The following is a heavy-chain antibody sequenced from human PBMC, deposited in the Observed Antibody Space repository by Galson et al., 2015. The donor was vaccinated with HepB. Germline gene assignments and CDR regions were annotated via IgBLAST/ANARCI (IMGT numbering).Heavy chain of an antibody. CDR3: ARARYSSSPPDH. Sequence: QSGAEVKKPGASVKVSCTASRYTFTNYGISWVRQAPGHGLEWLGWISTHNGNINYAQNFQGRVTMTTDTSTSSAYLELRTLRSDDAAVYYCARARYSSSPPDHWGQGTLVTVSA. V-gene: IGHV1-18*01. J-gene: IGHJ5*02. D-gene: IGHD6-19*01. CDR1: RYTFTNYG. CDR2: ISTHNGNI.